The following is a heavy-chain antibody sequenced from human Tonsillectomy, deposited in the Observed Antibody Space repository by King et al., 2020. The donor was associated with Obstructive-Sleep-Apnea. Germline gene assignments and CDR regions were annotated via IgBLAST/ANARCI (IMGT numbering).Heavy chain of an antibody. J-gene: IGHJ5*02. Sequence: VQLQQWGAGLLKPSETLSLTCGVYGGSFSDYYWSWIRQPPGKGLEWIGEINHSGSTNYSPTLKSRVTISVDTSKNQFSLKLSSVTAADTAVYYCARGSGAASVNWFDPWGQGALVTVSS. CDR3: ARGSGAASVNWFDP. CDR1: GGSFSDYY. CDR2: INHSGST. D-gene: IGHD6-13*01. V-gene: IGHV4-34*01.